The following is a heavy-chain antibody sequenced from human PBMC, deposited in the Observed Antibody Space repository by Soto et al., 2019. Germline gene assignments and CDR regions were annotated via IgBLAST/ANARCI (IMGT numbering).Heavy chain of an antibody. V-gene: IGHV4-30-2*01. D-gene: IGHD1-26*01. CDR3: ARVLDH. CDR2: MYHSGST. J-gene: IGHJ4*02. CDR1: GGSISSGGYS. Sequence: SETLSLTCAVSGGSISSGGYSWSWIRQPPGKGLEWIGYMYHSGSTYYNPSLKSRVTISIDRSKNQFSLKLSSVTAADTAVYYCARVLDHWGQGIPVTVSS.